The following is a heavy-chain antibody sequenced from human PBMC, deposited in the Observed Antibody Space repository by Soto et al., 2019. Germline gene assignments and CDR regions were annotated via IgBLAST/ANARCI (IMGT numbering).Heavy chain of an antibody. V-gene: IGHV4-31*03. J-gene: IGHJ5*02. D-gene: IGHD3-10*01. CDR1: GGSISSGGYY. CDR3: ARGAVTAYTSFDP. CDR2: IYYSGST. Sequence: PSETLSLTCTVSGGSISSGGYYWSWIRQHPGKGLEWIGYIYYSGSTYYNPSLKSRVTISVDTSKNQFSLKLSSVTAADTAVYYCARGAVTAYTSFDPRGQGTLVTVSS.